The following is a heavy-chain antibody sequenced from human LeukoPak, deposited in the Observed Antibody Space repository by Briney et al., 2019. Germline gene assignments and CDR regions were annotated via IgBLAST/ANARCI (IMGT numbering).Heavy chain of an antibody. Sequence: PGGSLRLSCAASGFNFGEFWMAWVRQTPGMGLEWVADIKEDGSESFYVDSVKGRFTISRDNAKNSLYLQMNSLRAEDTAVYYCARAYSSAWTSFDFWGQGTLVTVSS. CDR2: IKEDGSES. CDR3: ARAYSSAWTSFDF. J-gene: IGHJ4*02. CDR1: GFNFGEFW. V-gene: IGHV3-7*01. D-gene: IGHD6-19*01.